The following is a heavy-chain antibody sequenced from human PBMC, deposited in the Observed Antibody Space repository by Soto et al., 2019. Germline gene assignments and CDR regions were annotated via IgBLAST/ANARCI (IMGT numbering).Heavy chain of an antibody. V-gene: IGHV4-39*01. J-gene: IGHJ1*01. CDR1: GGSISSSSYY. Sequence: PSETLSLTCTVSGGSISSSSYYWGWIRQPPGKGLEWIGSIYYSGSTYYNPSLKSRVTISVDTSKNQFSLKLISVTAADTAVYYCARHKVVTGEYFQHWGQGTLVTVSS. D-gene: IGHD2-15*01. CDR2: IYYSGST. CDR3: ARHKVVTGEYFQH.